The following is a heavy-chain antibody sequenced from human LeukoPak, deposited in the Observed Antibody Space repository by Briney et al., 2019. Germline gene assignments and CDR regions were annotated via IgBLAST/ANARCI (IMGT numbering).Heavy chain of an antibody. D-gene: IGHD6-19*01. Sequence: GGSLRLSCEASGFTFSAYAMHWVRQAPGKGLEYVSAISSSGGSTYHADSVKGRFTISRDNSKNTLYLQMSSLRAEDTAVYYCVKAGGSGWYGDYWGQGTLVTVSS. V-gene: IGHV3-64D*06. J-gene: IGHJ4*02. CDR3: VKAGGSGWYGDY. CDR2: ISSSGGST. CDR1: GFTFSAYA.